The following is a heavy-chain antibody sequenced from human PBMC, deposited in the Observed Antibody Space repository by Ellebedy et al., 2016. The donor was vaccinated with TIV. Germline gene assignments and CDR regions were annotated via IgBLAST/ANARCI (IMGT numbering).Heavy chain of an antibody. D-gene: IGHD6-13*01. CDR2: IKPNSGDT. Sequence: AASVKVSCKASGYTFSGYYIHWVRQAPGEGLEWMGRIKPNSGDTKYAQEFQGRVPMTTDTSISTAYMELSGLRSDDTAIYYCATEAAADPDWYLDLWGRGTLVTVSS. V-gene: IGHV1-2*06. CDR3: ATEAAADPDWYLDL. CDR1: GYTFSGYY. J-gene: IGHJ2*01.